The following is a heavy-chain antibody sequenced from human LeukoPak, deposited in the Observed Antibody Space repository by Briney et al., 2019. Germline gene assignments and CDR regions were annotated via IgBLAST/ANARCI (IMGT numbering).Heavy chain of an antibody. CDR1: GFTFSTYT. J-gene: IGHJ4*02. D-gene: IGHD3-10*01. V-gene: IGHV3-21*01. CDR3: AREDASGSSYRSLDY. Sequence: GGSLRLSCAASGFTFSTYTMNWVRQAPGKGLEWVSSITISSRYIYYADSVKGRFTISRDNAKNSLFLHMNSLRAEDTAVYYCAREDASGSSYRSLDYWGQGTLVTVSS. CDR2: ITISSRYI.